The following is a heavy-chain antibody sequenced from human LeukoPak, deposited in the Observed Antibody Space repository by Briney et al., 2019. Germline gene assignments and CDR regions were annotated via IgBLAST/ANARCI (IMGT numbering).Heavy chain of an antibody. CDR1: GFTFTTYW. CDR3: ARDGGGYDS. Sequence: PGGSLRLSCAASGFTFTTYWMSWVRQTPEKGLEWVANIKEDGSRDYYVDSVKGRFTISRDTAKNLLYLQMESLRAEDTATYYCARDGGGYDSWGQGTLVTVSS. CDR2: IKEDGSRD. V-gene: IGHV3-7*01. D-gene: IGHD5-24*01. J-gene: IGHJ5*01.